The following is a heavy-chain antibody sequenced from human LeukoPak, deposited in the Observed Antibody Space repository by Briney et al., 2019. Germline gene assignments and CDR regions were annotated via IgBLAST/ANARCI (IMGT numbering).Heavy chain of an antibody. Sequence: PGGSLRLSCAASGFTFSSYSMNWVRQAPGKGLEWVSYISSSSSTIYYADSVKGRFTISRDNAKNSLYLRMNSLRAEDTAVYYCARGLEGLLWFGELLSPFDYWGQGTLVTVSS. CDR1: GFTFSSYS. CDR2: ISSSSSTI. CDR3: ARGLEGLLWFGELLSPFDY. V-gene: IGHV3-48*01. D-gene: IGHD3-10*01. J-gene: IGHJ4*02.